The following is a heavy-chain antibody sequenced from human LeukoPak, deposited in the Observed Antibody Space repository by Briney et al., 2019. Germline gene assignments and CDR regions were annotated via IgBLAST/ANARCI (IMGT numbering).Heavy chain of an antibody. J-gene: IGHJ4*02. CDR1: SGSINSSPYY. V-gene: IGHV4-39*07. CDR3: ARVPGVGDYAPLAFFDY. D-gene: IGHD4-17*01. CDR2: INHSGST. Sequence: PSETLSLTCTVSSGSINSSPYYWGWIRQSPGKGLEWIGEINHSGSTNYNPSLKSRVTISVDTSKNQFSLKLSSVTAADTAVYYCARVPGVGDYAPLAFFDYWGQGTLVTVSS.